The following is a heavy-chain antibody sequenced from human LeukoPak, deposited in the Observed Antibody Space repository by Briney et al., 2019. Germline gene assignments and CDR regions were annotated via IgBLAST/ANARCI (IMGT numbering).Heavy chain of an antibody. Sequence: GGSLRLSCAASGFTFSSNGMNWVRQAPGKGLEWVSLISGSGDGTYYADSVKGRFTISRDNSKNTLYLQMDSLRTEDTAVYYCAKDRVYYYDSSGQRAFDIWGQGTMVTVSS. CDR3: AKDRVYYYDSSGQRAFDI. D-gene: IGHD3-22*01. CDR1: GFTFSSNG. J-gene: IGHJ3*02. V-gene: IGHV3-23*01. CDR2: ISGSGDGT.